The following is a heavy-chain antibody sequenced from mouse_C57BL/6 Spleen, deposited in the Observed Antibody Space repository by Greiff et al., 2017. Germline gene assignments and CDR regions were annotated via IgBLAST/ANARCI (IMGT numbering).Heavy chain of an antibody. CDR2: INPSNGGT. V-gene: IGHV1-53*01. J-gene: IGHJ4*01. D-gene: IGHD4-1*01. CDR1: GYTFTSYW. CDR3: ASSITGTGEDYAMDY. Sequence: QVQLQQPGTELVKPGASVKLSCKASGYTFTSYWMHWVKQRPGQGLEWIGNINPSNGGTNYNEKFKSKATLTVDKSSSTAYMQLSSLTSADSAVYYCASSITGTGEDYAMDYWGQGTSVTVSS.